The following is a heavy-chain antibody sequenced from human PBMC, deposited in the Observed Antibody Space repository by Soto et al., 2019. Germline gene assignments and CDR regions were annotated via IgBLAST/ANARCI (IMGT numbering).Heavy chain of an antibody. Sequence: GGSLRLSCAASAFPFSTYWMSWVRQAPGNGLEWVANIKQEGSEKYYVDSVKGRFTISRDNAKNSLYLQMNSLRAEDTAVYYCAREGKITARRPFDYWGQGTLVTVSS. D-gene: IGHD1-20*01. CDR3: AREGKITARRPFDY. CDR2: IKQEGSEK. CDR1: AFPFSTYW. V-gene: IGHV3-7*01. J-gene: IGHJ4*02.